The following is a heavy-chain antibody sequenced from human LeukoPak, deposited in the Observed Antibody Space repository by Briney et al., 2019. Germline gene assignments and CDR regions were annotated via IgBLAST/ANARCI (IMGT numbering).Heavy chain of an antibody. J-gene: IGHJ4*02. CDR2: ISAYNGNT. D-gene: IGHD6-13*01. CDR1: GYTFTSYG. V-gene: IGHV1-18*01. CDR3: ARDRAAAGTSRSSFDY. Sequence: GASVKVSCKASGYTFTSYGISWVRQAPGQGLEWMGWISAYNGNTNYAQKLQGRVTMTTDTSTSTAYMELRSLRSDDTAVYYCARDRAAAGTSRSSFDYWGQGTLVTVSS.